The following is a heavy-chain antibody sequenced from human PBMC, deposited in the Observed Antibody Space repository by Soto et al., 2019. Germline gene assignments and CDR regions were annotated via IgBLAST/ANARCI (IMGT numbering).Heavy chain of an antibody. J-gene: IGHJ4*02. CDR3: ARDSRTYYYDSSGYYLGY. CDR1: GGTFSSYT. D-gene: IGHD3-22*01. V-gene: IGHV1-69*08. Sequence: QVQLVQSGAEVKKPGSSVKVSCKASGGTFSSYTISWVRQAPGQGLEWMGRIIPILGIANYAQKFQGRVTITADKSPSTAYMELSSLRSEDTAVYYCARDSRTYYYDSSGYYLGYWGQGTLGTVSS. CDR2: IIPILGIA.